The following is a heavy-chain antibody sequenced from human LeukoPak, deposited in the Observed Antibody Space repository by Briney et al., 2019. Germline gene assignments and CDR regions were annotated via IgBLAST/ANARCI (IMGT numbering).Heavy chain of an antibody. CDR2: IYYSEGT. Sequence: SETLSLTCTVSGGSISSSSYYWGWIRQPPGKGLEWIGSIYYSEGTYYNPSLKSRVTISVDTSKNQFSLKLSSVTAADTAVYYCARLRIAAAGTGRFDPWGQGTLVTVSS. V-gene: IGHV4-39*01. J-gene: IGHJ5*02. CDR1: GGSISSSSYY. D-gene: IGHD6-13*01. CDR3: ARLRIAAAGTGRFDP.